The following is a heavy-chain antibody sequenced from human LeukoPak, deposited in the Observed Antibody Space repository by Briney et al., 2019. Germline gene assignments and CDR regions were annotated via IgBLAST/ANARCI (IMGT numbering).Heavy chain of an antibody. V-gene: IGHV4-4*02. CDR1: GGSISTHNL. J-gene: IGHJ3*02. CDR2: IHHSGST. D-gene: IGHD1-26*01. CDR3: ARAPLSGTYYTDAFDI. Sequence: PSETLSLTCAVSGGSISTHNLWPWVRQPPGKGLEWIGEIHHSGSTDYTPSLKSRVTISPDKSKNQFYLTLTSVTAADTAVYFCARAPLSGTYYTDAFDIWGQGTMVTVSS.